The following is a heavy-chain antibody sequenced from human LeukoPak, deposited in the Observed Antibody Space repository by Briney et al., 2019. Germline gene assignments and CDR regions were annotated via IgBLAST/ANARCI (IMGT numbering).Heavy chain of an antibody. D-gene: IGHD1-26*01. V-gene: IGHV1-69*04. CDR1: GGTFSSYA. CDR2: IIPILGIA. Sequence: EASVKVSCKASGGTFSSYAISWVRQAPGQGLEWMGRIIPILGIANYAQEFQGRVTITADKSTSTAYMELSSLRSEDTAVYYCARDTIVGATRGYFDYWGQGTLVTVSS. CDR3: ARDTIVGATRGYFDY. J-gene: IGHJ4*02.